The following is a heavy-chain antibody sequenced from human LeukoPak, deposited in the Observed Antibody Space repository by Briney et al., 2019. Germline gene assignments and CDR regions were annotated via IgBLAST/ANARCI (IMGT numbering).Heavy chain of an antibody. CDR1: GFIFSDYY. V-gene: IGHV3-11*06. Sequence: PGGSLRLSCAASGFIFSDYYMTWIRQAPGKGLDWISYISTDSSFTSYADSVRGRFTVSRDNPKNSLYLQMNSLRAEDTAVYYCARLHSTAAAGTYDYWGQGTLVTVSS. CDR2: ISTDSSFT. D-gene: IGHD6-13*01. J-gene: IGHJ4*02. CDR3: ARLHSTAAAGTYDY.